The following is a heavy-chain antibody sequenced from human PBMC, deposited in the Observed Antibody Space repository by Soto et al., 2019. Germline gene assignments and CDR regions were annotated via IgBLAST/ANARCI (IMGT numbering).Heavy chain of an antibody. CDR2: ISSSGSTT. J-gene: IGHJ6*02. D-gene: IGHD1-20*01. V-gene: IGHV3-11*01. CDR1: GFTFRDYY. Sequence: GGSLRLSCAASGFTFRDYYMTWIRQAPGTALEWLSYISSSGSTTYYADSVKCRFTISRDNAKNSLFLQMNSLRAEDTAVYYCARLVTATRNYYYGMDVWGQGTTVTV. CDR3: ARLVTATRNYYYGMDV.